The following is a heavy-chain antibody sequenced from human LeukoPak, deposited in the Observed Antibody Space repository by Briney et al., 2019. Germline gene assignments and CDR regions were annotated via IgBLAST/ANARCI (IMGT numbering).Heavy chain of an antibody. CDR1: GGSISSSSYY. D-gene: IGHD3-10*01. J-gene: IGHJ4*02. CDR2: IYYSGST. Sequence: SETLSLTCTVSGGSISSSSYYWGWIRQPPGKGLEWIGSIYYSGSTYYNPSLKSRVTISVDTSKNQFSLKLSSVTAADTAVYYCARSYGSGSYHDYWGQGTLVTISS. V-gene: IGHV4-39*01. CDR3: ARSYGSGSYHDY.